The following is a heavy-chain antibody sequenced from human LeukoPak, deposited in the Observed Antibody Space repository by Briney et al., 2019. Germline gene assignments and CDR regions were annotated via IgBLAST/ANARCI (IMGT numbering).Heavy chain of an antibody. D-gene: IGHD2-2*01. Sequence: GASVKVSCRASGFTLTDFYIHWVRQAPGQGLEWMGWINPNSGSTSSARKFKGRVTMTRDTSISTAYMELSRLRSDDTAVYYCARTTGGYCTSTNCLFNYWGQGTLVTVSS. CDR3: ARTTGGYCTSTNCLFNY. V-gene: IGHV1-2*02. J-gene: IGHJ4*02. CDR1: GFTLTDFY. CDR2: INPNSGST.